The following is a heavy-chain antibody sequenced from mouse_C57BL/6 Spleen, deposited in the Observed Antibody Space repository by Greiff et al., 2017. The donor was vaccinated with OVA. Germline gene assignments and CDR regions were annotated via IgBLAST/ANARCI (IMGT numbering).Heavy chain of an antibody. CDR3: TLYYYGSSHYYAMDY. Sequence: VQLQQSGAELVRPGASVKLSCTASGFNIKDDYMHWVKQRPEQGLEWIGWIDPENGDTEYASKFQGKATITADTSSNTAYLQLSSLTSEDTAVYYCTLYYYGSSHYYAMDYWGQGTSVTVSS. CDR1: GFNIKDDY. V-gene: IGHV14-4*01. CDR2: IDPENGDT. D-gene: IGHD1-1*01. J-gene: IGHJ4*01.